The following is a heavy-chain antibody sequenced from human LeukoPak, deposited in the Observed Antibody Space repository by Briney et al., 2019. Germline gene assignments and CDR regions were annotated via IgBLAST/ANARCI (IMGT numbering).Heavy chain of an antibody. CDR1: GFTFSSYA. CDR2: ISVSGGNT. V-gene: IGHV3-23*01. D-gene: IGHD2-2*02. Sequence: PGGSLRLSCAASGFTFSSYAMSWVRQAPGKGLEWASAISVSGGNTYYADSVKGRFTISRDNSKNTLYLQMNSLRAEDTAVYYCAKKQEGLYNFDYWGQGTLVTVSS. CDR3: AKKQEGLYNFDY. J-gene: IGHJ4*02.